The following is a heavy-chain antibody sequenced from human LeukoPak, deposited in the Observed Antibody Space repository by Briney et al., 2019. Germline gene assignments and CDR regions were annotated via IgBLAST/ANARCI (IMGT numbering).Heavy chain of an antibody. CDR1: GDSISSGSYY. CDR3: ARGRYSYGTTYYYYMDV. D-gene: IGHD5-18*01. Sequence: PSQTLSLTCTVSGDSISSGSYYWSWIRQPAGKGLEWIGRIYTSGSTNYNPSLKSRVTISVDTSKNQFSLKLSSVTAADTAVYYCARGRYSYGTTYYYYMDVWGKGTTVTVSS. CDR2: IYTSGST. J-gene: IGHJ6*03. V-gene: IGHV4-61*02.